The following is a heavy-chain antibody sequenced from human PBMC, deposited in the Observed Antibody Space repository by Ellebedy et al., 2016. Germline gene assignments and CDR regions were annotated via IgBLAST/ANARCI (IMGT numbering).Heavy chain of an antibody. J-gene: IGHJ4*02. CDR2: INPNSGGT. CDR3: ARVSLGVDIVATEVSFDY. V-gene: IGHV1-2*04. D-gene: IGHD5-12*01. CDR1: GYTFTSYY. Sequence: ASVKVSXXASGYTFTSYYMHWVRQAPGQGLEWMGWINPNSGGTNYAQKFQGWVTMTRDTSISTAYMELSRLRSEDTAVYYCARVSLGVDIVATEVSFDYWGQGTLVTVSS.